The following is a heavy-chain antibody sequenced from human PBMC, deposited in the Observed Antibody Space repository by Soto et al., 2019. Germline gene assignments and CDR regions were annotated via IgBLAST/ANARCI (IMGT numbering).Heavy chain of an antibody. J-gene: IGHJ4*02. V-gene: IGHV1-3*01. CDR3: AREGRDIVVVPAALNFDY. CDR1: GYTFTSYA. CDR2: INAGNGNT. D-gene: IGHD2-2*01. Sequence: QVKLVQSGAEVKKPGASVKVSCKASGYTFTSYAMHWVRQAPGQRLEWMGWINAGNGNTKYSQKFQGRVTITRDTAASTAYMELSSLRSEATAVYYCAREGRDIVVVPAALNFDYWGQGTMVTVSS.